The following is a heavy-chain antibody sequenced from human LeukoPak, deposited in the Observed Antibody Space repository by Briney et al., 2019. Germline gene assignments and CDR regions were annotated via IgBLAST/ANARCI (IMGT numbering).Heavy chain of an antibody. CDR3: ARPHDSNDAFDT. J-gene: IGHJ3*02. CDR1: GGSISSGGYY. CDR2: IYYSGST. D-gene: IGHD3-22*01. Sequence: TSQTLSLTCTVSGGSISSGGYYWSWIRQHPGKGLEWIGYIYYSGSTYYNPSLKSRVTISVDTSKNQFSLKLSSVTAADTAVYYCARPHDSNDAFDTWGQGTMVTVSS. V-gene: IGHV4-31*03.